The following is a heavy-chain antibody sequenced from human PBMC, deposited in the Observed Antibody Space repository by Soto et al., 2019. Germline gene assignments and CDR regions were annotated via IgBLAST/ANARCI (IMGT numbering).Heavy chain of an antibody. D-gene: IGHD2-8*01. V-gene: IGHV3-23*01. CDR2: ITKSGGDT. J-gene: IGHJ4*02. CDR1: GFTFNTYA. Sequence: GGSLRLSCAASGFTFNTYALTWVRQAPGKGLEWVSSITKSGGDTYYADSVKGRFTISRDNSRNTLYLQLNSLRAEDTATYYCAALFPSNGFSAYWGRGALVTVSS. CDR3: AALFPSNGFSAY.